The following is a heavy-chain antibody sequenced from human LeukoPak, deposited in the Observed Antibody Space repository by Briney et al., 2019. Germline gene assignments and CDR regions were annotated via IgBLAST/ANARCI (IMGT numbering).Heavy chain of an antibody. CDR1: GFTINPYW. J-gene: IGHJ4*02. D-gene: IGHD5-18*01. Sequence: GGSLRLSCAASGFTINPYWMSWVRQAPGKGLEWVANIKQDGSEKYYVDSVKGRFAISRDNAKNSVYLQMNGLRAEDTAVYYCARENTAVPGGDCWGQGTLVTVSS. V-gene: IGHV3-7*01. CDR3: ARENTAVPGGDC. CDR2: IKQDGSEK.